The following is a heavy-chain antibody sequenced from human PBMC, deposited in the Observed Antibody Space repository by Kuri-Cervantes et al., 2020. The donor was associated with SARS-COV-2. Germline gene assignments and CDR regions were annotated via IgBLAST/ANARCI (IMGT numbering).Heavy chain of an antibody. CDR2: ISGSGGST. J-gene: IGHJ6*02. Sequence: GESLKISCAASGFTFSSYAMSWVRQAPGKGLEWVSAISGSGGSTYYADSVKGRFTISRDNSKNTLYLQMNSLRAEDTAVYYCARGRIVVVPAANYYYYGMDVWGQGTTVTVSS. D-gene: IGHD2-2*01. V-gene: IGHV3-23*01. CDR1: GFTFSSYA. CDR3: ARGRIVVVPAANYYYYGMDV.